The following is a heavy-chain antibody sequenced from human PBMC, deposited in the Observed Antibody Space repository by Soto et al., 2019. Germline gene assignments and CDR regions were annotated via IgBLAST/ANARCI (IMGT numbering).Heavy chain of an antibody. CDR3: ARQPYDSTGYYYGA. CDR2: MYSGGNT. D-gene: IGHD3-22*01. V-gene: IGHV4-39*01. J-gene: IGHJ5*02. Sequence: QLQLQESGPGLVKPSETLSLTCTVSGGSFSSSTYYWGWIRQPSGKGLEWIGSMYSGGNTYYNPSLKSRVTVSVDTSKNHFSLKLTSVTAADTAMYYCARQPYDSTGYYYGAWGQGTLVTVSS. CDR1: GGSFSSSTYY.